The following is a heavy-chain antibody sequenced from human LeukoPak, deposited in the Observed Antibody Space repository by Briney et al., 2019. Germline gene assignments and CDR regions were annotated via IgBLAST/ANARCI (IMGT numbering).Heavy chain of an antibody. CDR3: ARDQDYYGSGSYGPDH. CDR1: GDSISSYF. Sequence: SETLSLTCTVSGDSISSYFWSWIRQPPGKGLEWIGYIYYNERSNYNPSLRSRVTISVDTSKNQFSLKLSSVTAADTAIYYCARDQDYYGSGSYGPDHWGQGTQVIVSS. V-gene: IGHV4-59*12. D-gene: IGHD3-10*01. J-gene: IGHJ4*02. CDR2: IYYNERS.